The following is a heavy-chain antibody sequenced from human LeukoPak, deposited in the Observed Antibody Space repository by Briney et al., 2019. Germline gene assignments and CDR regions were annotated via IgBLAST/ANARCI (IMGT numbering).Heavy chain of an antibody. D-gene: IGHD5-18*01. V-gene: IGHV4-4*07. CDR2: IYSSGST. CDR3: AGYNYGYFDY. J-gene: IGHJ4*01. CDR1: GGSISSYY. Sequence: SETLSLTCTVSGGSISSYYWNWIRQPAGKGLEWVWRIYSSGSTNYNPSLKSRVTMSVDTSKNQFSLKVRSVTAADTAVYYCAGYNYGYFDYWGHGTLVTVSS.